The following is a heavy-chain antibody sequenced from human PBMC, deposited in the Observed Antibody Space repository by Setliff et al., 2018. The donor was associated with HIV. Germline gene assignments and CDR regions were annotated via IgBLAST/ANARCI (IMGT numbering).Heavy chain of an antibody. Sequence: GESLKISCAASGFTFDDYGMSWVRQAPGKGLEWVSDINWNDGSIGYADSVKGRFTISRDNAKNSLYLEMNSLRAEDTAVYYCARSRAAGFDYWGQGTLVTVSS. CDR1: GFTFDDYG. J-gene: IGHJ4*02. CDR2: INWNDGSI. CDR3: ARSRAAGFDY. V-gene: IGHV3-20*04. D-gene: IGHD6-13*01.